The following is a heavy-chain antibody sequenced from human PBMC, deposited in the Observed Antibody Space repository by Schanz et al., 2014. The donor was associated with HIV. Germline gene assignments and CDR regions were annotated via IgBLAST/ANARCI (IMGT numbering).Heavy chain of an antibody. CDR2: ISSGGSTR. J-gene: IGHJ6*02. Sequence: QVQLVESGGTLVNPGSSLRLSCAASGFTFSGYYMSWIRQAPGKGLEWISYISSGGSTRHYADSVKGRFTVSRDNAKNSLYLQMNSLRAEDTAVYYCAKDRITGTTGVPYYYYGMDVWGQGTTVTVSS. D-gene: IGHD1-7*01. CDR1: GFTFSGYY. V-gene: IGHV3-11*04. CDR3: AKDRITGTTGVPYYYYGMDV.